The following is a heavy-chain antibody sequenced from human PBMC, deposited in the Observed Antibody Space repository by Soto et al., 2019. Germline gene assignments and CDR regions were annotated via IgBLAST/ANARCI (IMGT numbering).Heavy chain of an antibody. CDR3: ARWPDGYYYYGMDV. J-gene: IGHJ6*02. CDR2: MNPNSGNT. Sequence: QVQLVQSGAEVKKPGASVKVSCKASGYTFTSYDINWVRQATGQGLEWTGWMNPNSGNTGYAQKFQGRVTMTRNTSISTAYMELSSLRSEDTAVYYCARWPDGYYYYGMDVWGQGTTVTVSS. CDR1: GYTFTSYD. V-gene: IGHV1-8*01.